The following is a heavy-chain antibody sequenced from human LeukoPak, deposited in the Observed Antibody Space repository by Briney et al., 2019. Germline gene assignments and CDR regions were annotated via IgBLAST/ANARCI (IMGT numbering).Heavy chain of an antibody. CDR1: RFTFSNYA. J-gene: IGHJ4*02. CDR2: ITNSGRNT. Sequence: GESLRLSCAASRFTFSNYAMNWVRQAPGKGLEWVSVITNSGRNTNYAESVRGRFTISRDNSKNTLYLELNSLRADDTAVYYCAREGWPGTCDYWGRGTPVTVTS. CDR3: AREGWPGTCDY. D-gene: IGHD2-15*01. V-gene: IGHV3-23*01.